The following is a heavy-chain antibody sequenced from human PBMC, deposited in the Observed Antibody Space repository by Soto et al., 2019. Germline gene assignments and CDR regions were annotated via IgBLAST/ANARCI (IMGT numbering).Heavy chain of an antibody. CDR1: GGTFSSYT. J-gene: IGHJ4*02. V-gene: IGHV1-69*02. CDR2: IIPILGIA. CDR3: ASNCGGNSD. Sequence: QVQLVQSGAEVKKPGSSVKVSCKASGGTFSSYTISWVRQAPGQGLEWMGRIIPILGIANYAQKFQGRVTITAAKPTSTADRGLSSLRSEAAAVYYCASNCGGNSDWGQGTLVTVSS. D-gene: IGHD2-21*02.